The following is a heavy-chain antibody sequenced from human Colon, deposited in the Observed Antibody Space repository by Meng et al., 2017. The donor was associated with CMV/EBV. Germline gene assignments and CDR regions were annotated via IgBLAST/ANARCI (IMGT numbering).Heavy chain of an antibody. CDR3: ARDLAVFGVVTENY. V-gene: IGHV3-21*01. D-gene: IGHD3-3*01. CDR1: GFSFSTYT. J-gene: IGHJ4*02. CDR2: ISWSSTYI. Sequence: GGSLRLSCVASGFSFSTYTMNWVRQAPGKGLEWVASISWSSTYIFYSDSVKGRFTISRDNAKNSLYLQMNSLRAEDTVVYYCARDLAVFGVVTENYWGQGTLVTVSS.